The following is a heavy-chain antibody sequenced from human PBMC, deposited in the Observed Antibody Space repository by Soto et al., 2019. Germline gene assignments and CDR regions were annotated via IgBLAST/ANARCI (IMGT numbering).Heavy chain of an antibody. CDR2: IYYSGST. V-gene: IGHV4-59*01. CDR1: GGSSSSYY. CDR3: ARRIDYFDY. Sequence: QVQLQESGPGLVKPSETLSLTCTVSGGSSSSYYWSWIRQPPGKGLEWIGYIYYSGSTNYNPSLKSRVTISVDTSKNQFSLKLSSVTAADTAVYYCARRIDYFDYWGQGTLVTVSS. J-gene: IGHJ4*02. D-gene: IGHD2-15*01.